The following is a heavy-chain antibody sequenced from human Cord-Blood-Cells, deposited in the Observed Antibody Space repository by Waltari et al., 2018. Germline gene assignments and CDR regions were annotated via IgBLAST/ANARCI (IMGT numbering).Heavy chain of an antibody. CDR3: ARPAVGTHCGGECYDAFDI. CDR1: GYTFTRYA. Sequence: QVQLVQSGAEVKKPGASVKVSCMASGYTFTRYASNWVRQATGQGLEGRGGMNTNRGKTGQAKKVQERVNMTRNTCRSTAYMGLSGRRSEDMAGDYGARPAVGTHCGGECYDAFDIWGQGTMVTVSS. J-gene: IGHJ3*02. CDR2: MNTNRGKT. V-gene: IGHV1-8*01. D-gene: IGHD2-21*01.